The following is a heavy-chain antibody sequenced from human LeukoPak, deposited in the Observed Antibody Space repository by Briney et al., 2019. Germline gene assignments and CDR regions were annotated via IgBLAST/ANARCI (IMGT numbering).Heavy chain of an antibody. CDR3: ARLLYNLGAYMDV. J-gene: IGHJ6*03. CDR2: ISSSSSNI. D-gene: IGHD3-16*02. Sequence: GGSLRLSCAASGFTFSSYSMNWLRQAPGKGLEWVSSISSSSSNIYYADSVKGRFTISRDNAKNSLHLQMSSLRAEDTAVYYCARLLYNLGAYMDVWGKGTTVTVSS. CDR1: GFTFSSYS. V-gene: IGHV3-21*01.